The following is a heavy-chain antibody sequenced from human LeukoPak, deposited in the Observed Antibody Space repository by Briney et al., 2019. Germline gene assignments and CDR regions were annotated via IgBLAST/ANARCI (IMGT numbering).Heavy chain of an antibody. CDR2: IIPIFGTA. V-gene: IGHV1-69*13. Sequence: ASVKVSCKASGGTFSSYAISWVRQAPGQGLEWMGGIIPIFGTANYAQKFQGRVTITADESTSTAYMELSSLRSEDTAVYYCARWQGQWELKSSKGYYFDYWGQGTLVTVST. CDR1: GGTFSSYA. CDR3: ARWQGQWELKSSKGYYFDY. D-gene: IGHD1-26*01. J-gene: IGHJ4*02.